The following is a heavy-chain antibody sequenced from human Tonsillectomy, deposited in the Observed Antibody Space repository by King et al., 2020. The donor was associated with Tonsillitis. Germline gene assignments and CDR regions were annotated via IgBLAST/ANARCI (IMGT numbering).Heavy chain of an antibody. V-gene: IGHV5-10-1*03. CDR2: IAPSESYT. Sequence: VKLVESGEDVKKPGKSLRISCKGSGYTFTSYWMNWVRQVPGKGLEWMGGIAPSESYTNYRPSFQGHVTISVDKSISTAYLQRSSLRAADTAMYYCARLAGDCSRNRVHGNCFDLWGQGHLVTVSS. CDR1: GYTFTSYW. J-gene: IGHJ5*02. D-gene: IGHD2-2*03. CDR3: ARLAGDCSRNRVHGNCFDL.